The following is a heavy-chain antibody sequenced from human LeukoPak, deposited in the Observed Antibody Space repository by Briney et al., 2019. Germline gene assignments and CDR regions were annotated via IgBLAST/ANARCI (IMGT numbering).Heavy chain of an antibody. J-gene: IGHJ4*02. Sequence: ASVKVSCKASGYTFTGYYMHWVRQAPGQGLEWMGWINPNSGGTNYAQKFQGRVTMTRDTSISTAYMEVSSLGSDDTAVYYCARERSGANSYGYWEYWGQGTLVTVSS. CDR2: INPNSGGT. V-gene: IGHV1-2*02. D-gene: IGHD5-18*01. CDR1: GYTFTGYY. CDR3: ARERSGANSYGYWEY.